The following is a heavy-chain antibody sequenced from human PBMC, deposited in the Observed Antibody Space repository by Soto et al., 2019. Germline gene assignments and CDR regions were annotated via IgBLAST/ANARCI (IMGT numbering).Heavy chain of an antibody. D-gene: IGHD6-13*01. Sequence: SETLSLTCAVYGGSFSGYYWSWIRQPPGKGLEWIGEINHSESTNYNPSLKSRVTISVDTSKNQFSLKLSSVTAADTAVYYCARGLRYSSSYYYYYYGMDVWGQGTTVTVSS. CDR1: GGSFSGYY. CDR2: INHSEST. J-gene: IGHJ6*02. CDR3: ARGLRYSSSYYYYYYGMDV. V-gene: IGHV4-34*01.